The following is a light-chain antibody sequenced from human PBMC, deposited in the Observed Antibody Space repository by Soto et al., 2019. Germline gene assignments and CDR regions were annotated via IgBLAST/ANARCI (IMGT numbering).Light chain of an antibody. Sequence: EIVLTQSPGTLSLSPGERATLSCRSSHSVSSNYLAWYQQKPGQAPRLLIYDASSRATGIPDRFSGSGSGTDFIITISRREADVDLVFYCQQYGSTPLTFGGGTKVEIK. CDR3: QQYGSTPLT. CDR1: HSVSSNY. CDR2: DAS. J-gene: IGKJ4*01. V-gene: IGKV3-20*01.